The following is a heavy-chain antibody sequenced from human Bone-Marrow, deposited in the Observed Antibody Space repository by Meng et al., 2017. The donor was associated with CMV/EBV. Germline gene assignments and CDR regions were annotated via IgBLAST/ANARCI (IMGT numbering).Heavy chain of an antibody. CDR2: ISGSGGST. V-gene: IGHV3-23*01. CDR3: AKGPVPAAIFSAFDI. CDR1: GFTVSSNY. Sequence: GGSLRLSCAASGFTVSSNYMSWVRQAPGKGLEWVSAISGSGGSTYYADSVKGRFTISRDNSKNTLYLQMNSLRAEDTAVYYCAKGPVPAAIFSAFDIWGQGTMVTVSS. D-gene: IGHD2-2*01. J-gene: IGHJ3*02.